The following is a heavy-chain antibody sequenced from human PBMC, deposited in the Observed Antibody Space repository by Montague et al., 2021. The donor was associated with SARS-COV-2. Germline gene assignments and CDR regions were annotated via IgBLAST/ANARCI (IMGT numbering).Heavy chain of an antibody. CDR1: GGSISSGSYY. CDR2: IYTSGST. J-gene: IGHJ6*02. V-gene: IGHV4-61*02. Sequence: TLSLTCTVSGGSISSGSYYWGWIRQPAGKGLEWIGRIYTSGSTNYNPSLKSRVTISVDTSKNQFSLKLSSVTAADTAVYYCASEILWLGATQHYYYYGMDVWGQGTTVTVSS. D-gene: IGHD2-21*01. CDR3: ASEILWLGATQHYYYYGMDV.